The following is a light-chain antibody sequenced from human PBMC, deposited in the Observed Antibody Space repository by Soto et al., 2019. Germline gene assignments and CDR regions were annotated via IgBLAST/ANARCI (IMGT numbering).Light chain of an antibody. V-gene: IGKV1-39*01. CDR2: AAS. CDR1: QTIGTY. CDR3: QRSYAPPLT. Sequence: DIQMTQSPASLSASVGDTVTITCWASQTIGTYLNWYQQKAGKAAHLLISAASSLQNGFPSSFRGDGSGTDFPLTISHLQPEHFATYYCQRSYAPPLTFGGGTKVEL. J-gene: IGKJ4*01.